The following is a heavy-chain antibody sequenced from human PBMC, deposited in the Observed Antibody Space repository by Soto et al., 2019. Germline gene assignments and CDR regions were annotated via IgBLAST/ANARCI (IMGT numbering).Heavy chain of an antibody. CDR1: GGSISSGDYY. Sequence: QVQLQESGPGLVKPSQTLSLTCTVSGGSISSGDYYWSWIRQPPGKGLEWIGYIYYSGSTYYNPSLESRVTISVDTSKNQFSLKLTSVTAADTAGYYCARVRGVTYFDYWGQGTLVTVSS. D-gene: IGHD3-10*01. V-gene: IGHV4-30-4*01. CDR2: IYYSGST. CDR3: ARVRGVTYFDY. J-gene: IGHJ4*02.